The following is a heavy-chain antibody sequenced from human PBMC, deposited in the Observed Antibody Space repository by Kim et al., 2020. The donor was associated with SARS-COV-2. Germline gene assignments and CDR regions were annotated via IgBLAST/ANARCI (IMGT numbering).Heavy chain of an antibody. CDR3: AGSSSLRVDSGGYPPDY. J-gene: IGHJ4*01. D-gene: IGHD3-22*01. V-gene: IGHV1-69*02. CDR1: GGTFSSHS. CDR2: IIPILGIV. Sequence: SVKVSCKTSGGTFSSHSFTWVRQVRGQGLEWMGRIIPILGIVHYAQNFQDRVTITADKSTSTAYMELSGLRSEDTAVFYCAGSSSLRVDSGGYPPDYWG.